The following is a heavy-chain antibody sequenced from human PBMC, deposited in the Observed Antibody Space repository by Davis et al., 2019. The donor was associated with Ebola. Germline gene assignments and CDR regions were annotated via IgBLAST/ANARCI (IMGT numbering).Heavy chain of an antibody. D-gene: IGHD3-22*01. CDR2: ISGGGSST. V-gene: IGHV3-21*01. CDR3: AREDTMIVVAGYFDY. CDR1: GFTFSSYA. J-gene: IGHJ4*02. Sequence: GESLKISCAASGFTFSSYAMNWVRQAPGKGLEWVSDISGGGSSTYYADSVKGRFTISRDNAKNSLYLQMNSLRAEDTAVYYCAREDTMIVVAGYFDYWGQGTLVTVSS.